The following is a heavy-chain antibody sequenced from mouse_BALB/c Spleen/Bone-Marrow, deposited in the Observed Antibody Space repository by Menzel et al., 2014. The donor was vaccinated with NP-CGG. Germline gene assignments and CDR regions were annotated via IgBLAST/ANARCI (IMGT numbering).Heavy chain of an antibody. CDR2: IYPGDGDT. CDR1: GYTFTSYW. V-gene: IGHV1-87*01. J-gene: IGHJ4*01. CDR3: ARTYGNYGGVDY. D-gene: IGHD2-1*01. Sequence: QVQLQQPGAELARPGTSVKLSCKASGYTFTSYWMQWVKQRPGQGLEWIGAIYPGDGDTRYTQRFKGKATLTADKSSSTAYMQFSSLASEDSAVYYCARTYGNYGGVDYWGQGTSVTVSS.